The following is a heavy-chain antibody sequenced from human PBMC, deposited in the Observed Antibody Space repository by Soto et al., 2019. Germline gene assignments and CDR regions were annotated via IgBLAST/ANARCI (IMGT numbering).Heavy chain of an antibody. D-gene: IGHD4-17*01. CDR2: IYYSGST. CDR3: ARNGDYYASDFYF. J-gene: IGHJ4*02. Sequence: QVQLQESGPALVKPSETLSLTCSVSGGSIATYYWSWVRQPPGKPLEWSGNIYYSGSTDYHPPLEGPVTISFGTSDTQFSLRLTSVTAADTAVYYCARNGDYYASDFYFWGRGILVTVSS. V-gene: IGHV4-59*01. CDR1: GGSIATYY.